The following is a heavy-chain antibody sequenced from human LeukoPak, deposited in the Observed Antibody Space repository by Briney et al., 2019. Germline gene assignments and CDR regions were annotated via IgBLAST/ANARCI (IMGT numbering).Heavy chain of an antibody. CDR1: GGTFSSYA. Sequence: SVKVSCKASGGTFSSYAISWVRQAPGQGLEWMGGIIPIFGTANYAQKFQGRVTITADESTSTAYMELSSLRSEDTAVYYCARANLITIFGVVITNWFDPWGQGTLVTVSS. CDR2: IIPIFGTA. CDR3: ARANLITIFGVVITNWFDP. J-gene: IGHJ5*02. D-gene: IGHD3-3*01. V-gene: IGHV1-69*13.